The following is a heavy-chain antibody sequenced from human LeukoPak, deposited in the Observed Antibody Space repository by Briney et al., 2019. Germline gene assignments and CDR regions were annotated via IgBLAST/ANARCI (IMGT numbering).Heavy chain of an antibody. CDR2: MYNSGTP. CDR3: ARVPAAGTGPDS. CDR1: GGSFSRYY. V-gene: IGHV4-59*01. J-gene: IGHJ4*02. Sequence: PSETLSLTCTVSGGSFSRYYWSWIRQPPGKGLEWIGYMYNSGTPTYSPTLKSRVTMSADTSKNQFSLNLSSVTAADTAVYYCARVPAAGTGPDSWGQGTLVTVSS. D-gene: IGHD6-13*01.